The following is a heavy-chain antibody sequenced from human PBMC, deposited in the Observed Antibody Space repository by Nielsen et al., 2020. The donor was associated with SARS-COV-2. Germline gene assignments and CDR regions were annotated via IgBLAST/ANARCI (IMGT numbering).Heavy chain of an antibody. J-gene: IGHJ4*02. V-gene: IGHV3-7*03. CDR2: IKQDGNKK. CDR1: GFTFSTYW. CDR3: AYGGNSEGPFDY. Sequence: GESLKISCAASGFTFSTYWMSWVRQAPGKGLEWVANIKQDGNKKYYVDSVKGRFTISRDNTKNSLYLQMNSLRAEDTAVYYCAYGGNSEGPFDYWGQGTLVTVSS. D-gene: IGHD4-23*01.